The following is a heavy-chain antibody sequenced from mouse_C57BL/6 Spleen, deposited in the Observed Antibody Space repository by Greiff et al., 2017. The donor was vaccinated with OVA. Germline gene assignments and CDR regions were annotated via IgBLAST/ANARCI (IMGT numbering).Heavy chain of an antibody. J-gene: IGHJ1*03. V-gene: IGHV2-9-1*01. Sequence: QVQLQQSGPGLVAPSQSLSITCTVSGFSLTSYAISWVRQPPGKGLEWLGVIWTGGGTNYNSALKSRLSISKDNSKSQVFLKMNSLQTDDTARYYCARFITTVVATRNWYFDVWGTGTTVTVSS. CDR1: GFSLTSYA. CDR2: IWTGGGT. CDR3: ARFITTVVATRNWYFDV. D-gene: IGHD1-1*01.